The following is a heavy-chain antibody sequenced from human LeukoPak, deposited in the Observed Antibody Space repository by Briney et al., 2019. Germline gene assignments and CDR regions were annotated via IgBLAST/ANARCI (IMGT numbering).Heavy chain of an antibody. CDR3: AKDTIGELDY. V-gene: IGHV3-64*01. CDR2: ISSNGGST. D-gene: IGHD3-10*01. Sequence: GGSPRLSCAASGFTFSSYAMHWVRQAPGKGLEYVSAISSNGGSTYYANSVKGRFTISRDNSKNTLYLQMGSLRAEDMAVYYCAKDTIGELDYWGQGTLVTVSS. CDR1: GFTFSSYA. J-gene: IGHJ4*02.